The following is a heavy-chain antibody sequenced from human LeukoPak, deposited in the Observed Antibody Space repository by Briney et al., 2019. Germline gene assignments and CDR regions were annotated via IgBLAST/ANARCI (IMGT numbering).Heavy chain of an antibody. D-gene: IGHD3-10*01. CDR1: GFTFSSYV. J-gene: IGHJ4*02. CDR2: ISGSGGST. CDR3: AKDSTGKYFDY. Sequence: GRSLRLSCAASGFTFSSYVMHWVRQAPGKGLEWVSAISGSGGSTYYADSVKGRFTISRDNSKNTLYLQMNSPRAEDTAVYYCAKDSTGKYFDYWGQGTLVTVSS. V-gene: IGHV3-23*01.